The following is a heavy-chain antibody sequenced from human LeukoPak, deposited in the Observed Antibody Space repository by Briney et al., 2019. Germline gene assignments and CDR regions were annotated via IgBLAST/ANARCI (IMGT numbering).Heavy chain of an antibody. CDR2: ISGDGGSA. CDR3: AKASSGSSSRPVDY. CDR1: GFTFHDYA. Sequence: GGSLRLSCVASGFTFHDYAMSWVRQVPGKGLEWVSLISGDGGSASYAGSVKGRFTISRDNSKNYLYLQMNSLRTEDTAFYYCAKASSGSSSRPVDYWGQGTLVTVSS. V-gene: IGHV3-43*02. D-gene: IGHD3-10*01. J-gene: IGHJ4*02.